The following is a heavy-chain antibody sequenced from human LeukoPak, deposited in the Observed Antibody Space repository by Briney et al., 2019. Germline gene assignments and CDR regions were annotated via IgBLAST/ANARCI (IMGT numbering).Heavy chain of an antibody. CDR2: IYYSGST. CDR1: GGSISSGGYY. J-gene: IGHJ3*02. Sequence: SETLSLTCTVSGGSISSGGYYWSWIRQHPGKGLEWIGYIYYSGSTYYNPSLKSRVTISVDTSKNQFSPKLSSVTAADTAVYYCANGGRGPNAFDIWGQGTMVTVSS. D-gene: IGHD3-10*01. V-gene: IGHV4-31*03. CDR3: ANGGRGPNAFDI.